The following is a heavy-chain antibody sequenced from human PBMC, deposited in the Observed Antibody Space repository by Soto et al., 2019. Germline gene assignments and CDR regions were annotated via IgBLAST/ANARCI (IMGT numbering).Heavy chain of an antibody. D-gene: IGHD3-22*01. CDR2: IIPSLNIA. CDR3: ARVEAGAYYQVYYGMDV. V-gene: IGHV1-69*04. CDR1: GGTFSNYA. J-gene: IGHJ6*02. Sequence: QVQLVQSGAEVKKPGSSVKVSCKASGGTFSNYAVSWVRQAPGQGLECMGGIIPSLNIATYAQKFQGRVAIIADESTRTVYMELSRLRSDDTAVYYCARVEAGAYYQVYYGMDVWGQGTTVIVSS.